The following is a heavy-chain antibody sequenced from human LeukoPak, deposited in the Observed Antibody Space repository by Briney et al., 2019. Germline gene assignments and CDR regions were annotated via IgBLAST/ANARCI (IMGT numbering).Heavy chain of an antibody. CDR1: GFTFENYW. Sequence: GGSLRLSCAASGFTFENYWMHWVRHPPGKGLVWVSRLNLNGRTTDYADFVKGRFAISRDNSKNTLYLQMNSLRAEDTAVYYCVKFSNRNQYDSSGYPDSWGQGTLVAVSS. CDR3: VKFSNRNQYDSSGYPDS. CDR2: LNLNGRTT. D-gene: IGHD3-22*01. V-gene: IGHV3-74*01. J-gene: IGHJ4*02.